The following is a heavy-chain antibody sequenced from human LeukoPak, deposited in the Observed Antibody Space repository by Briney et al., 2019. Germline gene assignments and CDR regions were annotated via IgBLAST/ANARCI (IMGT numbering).Heavy chain of an antibody. J-gene: IGHJ3*02. D-gene: IGHD5-18*01. Sequence: ASVKVSCKASGYTFTGYYMHWVRQAPGQGLEWMGIINPSGGGTSYAQKFQGRVTMTRDTSTSTVYMELSSLRSEDTAVYYCARDLGYSYANDAFDIWGQGTMVTVSS. CDR1: GYTFTGYY. CDR2: INPSGGGT. CDR3: ARDLGYSYANDAFDI. V-gene: IGHV1-46*01.